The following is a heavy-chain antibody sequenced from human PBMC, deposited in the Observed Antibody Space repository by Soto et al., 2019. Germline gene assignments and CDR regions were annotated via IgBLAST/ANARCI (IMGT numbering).Heavy chain of an antibody. CDR1: GGSISGYY. CDR2: IYDSGTT. CDR3: VRGYCSGGNCFNAYDL. J-gene: IGHJ3*01. V-gene: IGHV4-59*01. D-gene: IGHD2-15*01. Sequence: SETLSLTCIVSGGSISGYYWSWIRQSPGKGLEWIGYIYDSGTTNYNPSLRSRVTFSIDMSQNQFSLKLTSLTAADTAVYYCVRGYCSGGNCFNAYDLWGQGTLVTVSS.